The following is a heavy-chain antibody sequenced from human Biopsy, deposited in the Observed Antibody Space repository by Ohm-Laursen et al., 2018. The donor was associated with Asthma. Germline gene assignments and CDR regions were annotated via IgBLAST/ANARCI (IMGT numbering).Heavy chain of an antibody. V-gene: IGHV2-70*04. J-gene: IGHJ4*02. Sequence: TQTLTLTGTFSGFSLSTRGMSVSWIRQPPGKALEWLARIDWEDDTFYSTPLRTRLTISKDTSKNQVVLTMTNMDPVDTAIYFCGRHNDYWGQGILVTVSS. CDR1: GFSLSTRGMS. CDR2: IDWEDDT. CDR3: GRHNDY. D-gene: IGHD1-1*01.